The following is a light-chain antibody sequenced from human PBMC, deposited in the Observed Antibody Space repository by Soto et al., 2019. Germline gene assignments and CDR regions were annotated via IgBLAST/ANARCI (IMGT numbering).Light chain of an antibody. V-gene: IGLV2-14*03. J-gene: IGLJ3*02. Sequence: QSALTQPASVSGSPGQSITISCTGTSSDVGGYDHVSWYQQHPGKAPKLIIYDVTVRPSGISGRFSGSKSDNTASLAVSGLQPEDEADYYCSSYTNKDTLLFGGGTKVTVL. CDR3: SSYTNKDTLL. CDR2: DVT. CDR1: SSDVGGYDH.